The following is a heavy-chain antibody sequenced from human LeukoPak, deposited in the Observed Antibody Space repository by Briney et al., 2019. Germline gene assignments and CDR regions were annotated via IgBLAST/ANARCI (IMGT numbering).Heavy chain of an antibody. CDR1: GYTFTAYY. V-gene: IGHV1-2*02. CDR2: INPNSGGT. D-gene: IGHD3-22*01. J-gene: IGHJ3*02. Sequence: GASVKVSCKASGYTFTAYYMHWVRQAPGQGLEWMGWINPNSGGTNYAQKFQGRVTMTRDTSISTAYMELSRLRSDDTAVYYCARDYDDSSGYSGQDAFDIWGQGTMVTVSS. CDR3: ARDYDDSSGYSGQDAFDI.